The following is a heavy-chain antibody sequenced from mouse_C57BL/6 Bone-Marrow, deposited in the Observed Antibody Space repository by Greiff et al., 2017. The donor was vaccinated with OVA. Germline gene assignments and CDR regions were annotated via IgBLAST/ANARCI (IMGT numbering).Heavy chain of an antibody. CDR1: GFNIKDDY. D-gene: IGHD2-5*01. J-gene: IGHJ1*03. CDR2: IDPENGDT. Sequence: VQLQQSGAELVRPGASVKLSCTASGFNIKDDYMHWVKQRPEQGLEWIGWIDPENGDTEYASKFQGKATITADTSSNTAYLQLSSLTSEDTAVYYGTFYYSNYVGWYFDVWGTGTTVTVSS. V-gene: IGHV14-4*01. CDR3: TFYYSNYVGWYFDV.